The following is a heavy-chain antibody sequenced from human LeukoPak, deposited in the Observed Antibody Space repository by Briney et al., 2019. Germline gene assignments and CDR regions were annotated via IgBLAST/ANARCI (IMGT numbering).Heavy chain of an antibody. V-gene: IGHV3-13*01. CDR2: IGTAGDT. J-gene: IGHJ6*02. CDR1: GFTFSSYD. Sequence: GGSLRLPCAASGFTFSSYDMHWVRQATGKGLEWVSAIGTAGDTYYPGSVKGRFTISRENAKNSLYLQMNSLRAGDTAVYYCARGVSGYDSVYGMDVWGQGTTVTVSS. CDR3: ARGVSGYDSVYGMDV. D-gene: IGHD5-12*01.